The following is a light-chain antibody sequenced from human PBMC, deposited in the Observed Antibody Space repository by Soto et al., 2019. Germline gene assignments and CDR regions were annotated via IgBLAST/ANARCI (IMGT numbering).Light chain of an antibody. CDR2: DGS. J-gene: IGKJ5*01. CDR3: QQHCTWPLIT. Sequence: EIVLTHSPATLPLSPWERATIYFRSSQSVSINIASYQQQSAHAAPLLIYDGSTRAAASLARFSGSGCWTAVTPPISSLQAEDFAPYYCQQHCTWPLITFGQGTRLEIK. CDR1: QSVSIN. V-gene: IGKV3-11*01.